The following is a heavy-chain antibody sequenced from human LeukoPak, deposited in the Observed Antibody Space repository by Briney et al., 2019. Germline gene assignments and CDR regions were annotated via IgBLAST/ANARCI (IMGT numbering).Heavy chain of an antibody. Sequence: GGSLRLSCAASGFTFSSYEMNWVRQAPGKGLEWVSHSSSSGSTIYYAGSVKGRFTIARDNAKNSVYLQMNSLRAEDTAVYYCARAWPQAYFDYWGQGTLVTVSS. CDR1: GFTFSSYE. CDR3: ARAWPQAYFDY. V-gene: IGHV3-48*03. J-gene: IGHJ4*02. CDR2: SSSSGSTI.